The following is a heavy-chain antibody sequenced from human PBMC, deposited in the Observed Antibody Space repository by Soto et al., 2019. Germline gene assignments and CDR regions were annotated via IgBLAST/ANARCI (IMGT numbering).Heavy chain of an antibody. J-gene: IGHJ3*02. D-gene: IGHD6-19*01. CDR1: GFTFGDYA. CDR2: IRSKAYGGTT. CDR3: TSSLYSSGWYDAFDI. Sequence: GGSLRLSCTASGFTFGDYAMSWFRQAPGKGLEWVGFIRSKAYGGTTEYAASVKGRFTISRDDSKSIAYLQMNSLKTEDTAVYYCTSSLYSSGWYDAFDIWGQGTMVTVSS. V-gene: IGHV3-49*03.